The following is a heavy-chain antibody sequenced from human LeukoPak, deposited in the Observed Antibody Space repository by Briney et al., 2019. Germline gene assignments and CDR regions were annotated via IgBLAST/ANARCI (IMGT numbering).Heavy chain of an antibody. Sequence: GALRLSCAASGFTFSSYWMSWVRQAPGKGLEWVANIKQDGSEKYYVDSVKGRFTISRDNSKNTLYLQMNSLRAEDTAVYYCAKYGGATDYWGQGTLVTVSS. CDR1: GFTFSSYW. CDR2: IKQDGSEK. CDR3: AKYGGATDY. J-gene: IGHJ4*02. D-gene: IGHD3-16*01. V-gene: IGHV3-7*01.